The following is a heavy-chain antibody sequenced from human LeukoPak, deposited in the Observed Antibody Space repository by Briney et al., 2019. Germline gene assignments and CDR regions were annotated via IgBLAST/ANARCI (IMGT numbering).Heavy chain of an antibody. CDR2: IYTSGST. D-gene: IGHD5-24*01. CDR3: ARDSRWLQFRFDY. Sequence: PSQTLYLTCTVSGGSISSGSYYWSWIRQPAGKGVEWIGRIYTSGSTNYNPSLKSRVTISVDTSKNQFSLKMSSVTAADTAVYYCARDSRWLQFRFDYWGQGTLVTVSS. J-gene: IGHJ4*02. V-gene: IGHV4-61*02. CDR1: GGSISSGSYY.